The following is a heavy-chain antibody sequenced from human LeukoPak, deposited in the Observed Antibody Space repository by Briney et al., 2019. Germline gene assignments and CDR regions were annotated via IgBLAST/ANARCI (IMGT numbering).Heavy chain of an antibody. Sequence: PGGSLRLSCAASGFTFSSYYMSWVRQAPGKGLEWVSAISGSGGSTYYADSVKGRFTISRDNSKNTLYLQMNSLRAEDTAVYYCAKVKYSYGYGVSDYWGQGTLVTVSS. D-gene: IGHD5-18*01. CDR3: AKVKYSYGYGVSDY. CDR1: GFTFSSYY. J-gene: IGHJ4*02. V-gene: IGHV3-23*01. CDR2: ISGSGGST.